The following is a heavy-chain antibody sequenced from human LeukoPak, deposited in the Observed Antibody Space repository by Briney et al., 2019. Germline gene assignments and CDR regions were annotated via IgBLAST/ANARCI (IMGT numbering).Heavy chain of an antibody. CDR3: AKTKEVFPYYAFWSGPPDAFDT. J-gene: IGHJ3*02. D-gene: IGHD3-3*01. CDR1: GFTFSSYA. CDR2: ISGSGGST. Sequence: GGSLRLSCAASGFTFSSYAMSWVRQAPGKGLEWVSAISGSGGSTYYADSVKGGFTISRDTSKNTLYMQMYSVRAEDTAVYYCAKTKEVFPYYAFWSGPPDAFDTSGEGTMVTVSS. V-gene: IGHV3-23*01.